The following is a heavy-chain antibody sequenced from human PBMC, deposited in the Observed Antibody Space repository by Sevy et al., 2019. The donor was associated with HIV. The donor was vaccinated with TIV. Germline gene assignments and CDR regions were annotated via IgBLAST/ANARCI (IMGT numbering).Heavy chain of an antibody. Sequence: GGSLRLSCAASGFPVSKFAMSWVRQAPGKGLEWVSTLIGGGSRPYYADSVTGRFIISRDNSRNTLYLQMNSLRAEDTAIYYCAKRRVQSGLSGGGANYGMDVCGRGTTVTVSS. V-gene: IGHV3-23*01. CDR1: GFPVSKFA. D-gene: IGHD2-8*02. CDR3: AKRRVQSGLSGGGANYGMDV. J-gene: IGHJ6*02. CDR2: LIGGGSRP.